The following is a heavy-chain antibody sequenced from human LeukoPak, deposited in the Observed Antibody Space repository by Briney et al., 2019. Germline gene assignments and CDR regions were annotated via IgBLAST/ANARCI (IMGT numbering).Heavy chain of an antibody. CDR2: IYYRGGT. CDR3: ARDGVNELNLFPSWGSFDY. CDR1: GFTFSNAW. D-gene: IGHD3-3*01. Sequence: GSLRLSCAASGFTFSNAWMTWVRQAPGKGLEWVGTIYYRGGTYYNPSLNSRVTISVDISNNHFSLELTSVTAADTAVYYCARDGVNELNLFPSWGSFDYWGQGALVTVSS. V-gene: IGHV4-4*02. J-gene: IGHJ4*02.